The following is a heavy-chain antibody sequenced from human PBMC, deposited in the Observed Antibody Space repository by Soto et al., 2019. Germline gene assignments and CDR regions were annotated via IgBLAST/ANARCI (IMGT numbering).Heavy chain of an antibody. D-gene: IGHD6-13*01. Sequence: QVQLVQSGAEEKKPGASVKVSCKASGYTFTSYAMHWVRQAPGQRLEWMGWINAGNGNTKYSQKFQGRVTITRDTYARTAYMELSSLRSEDTAVYYCARSSGWYVWFDPWGQGTLVTVSS. CDR1: GYTFTSYA. J-gene: IGHJ5*02. CDR3: ARSSGWYVWFDP. CDR2: INAGNGNT. V-gene: IGHV1-3*05.